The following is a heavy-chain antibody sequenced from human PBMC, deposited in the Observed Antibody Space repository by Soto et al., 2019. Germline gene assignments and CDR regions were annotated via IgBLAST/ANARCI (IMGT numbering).Heavy chain of an antibody. CDR1: GFTFSSYA. Sequence: GGSLRLSCAASGFTFSSYAMSWVRQAPGKGLEWVSAISGSGGSTYYADSVKGRFTISRDNSKTTLYLQMNSLRAEDTAVYYCAKGSPLGFGGVIYLDYWGQGTLVTVSS. CDR3: AKGSPLGFGGVIYLDY. D-gene: IGHD3-3*01. CDR2: ISGSGGST. V-gene: IGHV3-23*01. J-gene: IGHJ4*02.